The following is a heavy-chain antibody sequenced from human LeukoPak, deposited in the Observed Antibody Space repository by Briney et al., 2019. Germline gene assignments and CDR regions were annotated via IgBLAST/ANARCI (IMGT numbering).Heavy chain of an antibody. CDR3: AKGLKYGDSTTDAFDI. Sequence: AGGSLRLSCAASGFTFSSYAMSWVRQAPGKGLEWVSAISGSGGSTYYADSVKGRFTISRDNSKNTLYLQMNSLRAEDTAVYYCAKGLKYGDSTTDAFDIWGQGTMVTVSS. CDR2: ISGSGGST. D-gene: IGHD4-17*01. V-gene: IGHV3-23*01. J-gene: IGHJ3*02. CDR1: GFTFSSYA.